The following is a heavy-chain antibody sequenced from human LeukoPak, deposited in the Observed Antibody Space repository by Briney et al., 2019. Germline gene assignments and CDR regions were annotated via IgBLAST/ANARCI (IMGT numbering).Heavy chain of an antibody. V-gene: IGHV3-73*01. Sequence: GGSLRLSCAASGFTFSGSVMHWVRQASGKGLEWVGRIRSKANSYATAYAASVKGRFTISRDDSKNTAYLQMNSLKTEDTALYYCARDRTDYGSFDIWGQGTMVTVSS. D-gene: IGHD4-17*01. J-gene: IGHJ3*02. CDR2: IRSKANSYAT. CDR1: GFTFSGSV. CDR3: ARDRTDYGSFDI.